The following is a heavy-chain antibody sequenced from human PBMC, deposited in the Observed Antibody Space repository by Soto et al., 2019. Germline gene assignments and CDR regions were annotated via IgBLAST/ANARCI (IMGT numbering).Heavy chain of an antibody. Sequence: GESLKISCEASGYKFKNYWIGWVRQMPGKGPEWMGFIYPGDSDARYSPSFQGQVTISVDKSINTVYLQWRSLKASDTAMYYCARQPDYNILTGYLYYFDYWGQGTLVTVSS. V-gene: IGHV5-51*01. J-gene: IGHJ4*02. D-gene: IGHD3-9*01. CDR2: IYPGDSDA. CDR3: ARQPDYNILTGYLYYFDY. CDR1: GYKFKNYW.